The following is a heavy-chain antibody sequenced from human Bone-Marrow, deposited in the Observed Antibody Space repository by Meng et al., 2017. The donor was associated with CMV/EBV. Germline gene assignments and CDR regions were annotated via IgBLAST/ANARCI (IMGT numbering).Heavy chain of an antibody. D-gene: IGHD6-13*01. Sequence: GGSLRLSCAASGFTFSTYAMHWVRQAPGKGLEWVAVISDDGSNKFYADSVKGRFTISRDNSKNTLYLQMNSLRAEDTAVYYCARDPRAAAAGVSTGVSNYFDCWGQGTLVTVSS. CDR3: ARDPRAAAAGVSTGVSNYFDC. CDR2: ISDDGSNK. J-gene: IGHJ4*02. CDR1: GFTFSTYA. V-gene: IGHV3-30*04.